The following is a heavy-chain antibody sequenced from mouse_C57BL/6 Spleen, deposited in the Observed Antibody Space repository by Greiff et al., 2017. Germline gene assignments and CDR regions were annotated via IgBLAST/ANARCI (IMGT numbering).Heavy chain of an antibody. D-gene: IGHD1-1*01. Sequence: QVQLKQPGAELVMPGALVKLSCKASGYTFTSYWMHWVKQRPGQGLEWIGEIDPSDSYTNYNQKFKGKSTLTVDKSSSTAYMQLSSLTSEDSAVYYCARSLPMDYWGQGTSVTVSS. CDR1: GYTFTSYW. J-gene: IGHJ4*01. CDR3: ARSLPMDY. V-gene: IGHV1-69*01. CDR2: IDPSDSYT.